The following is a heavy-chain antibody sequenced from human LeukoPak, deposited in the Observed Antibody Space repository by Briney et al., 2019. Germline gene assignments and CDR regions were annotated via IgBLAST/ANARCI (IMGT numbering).Heavy chain of an antibody. V-gene: IGHV3-30*02. J-gene: IGHJ4*02. CDR3: AKELGVVTHY. Sequence: GGSLRLSCAASGFTFSSYGMHWVRQAPGKGLEWVAFIRYDGSDKYYADSVKGRFTISRDNSKNTLYLQMNSLRAEDTAVYYCAKELGVVTHYWGQGTLVTVSS. CDR2: IRYDGSDK. D-gene: IGHD4-23*01. CDR1: GFTFSSYG.